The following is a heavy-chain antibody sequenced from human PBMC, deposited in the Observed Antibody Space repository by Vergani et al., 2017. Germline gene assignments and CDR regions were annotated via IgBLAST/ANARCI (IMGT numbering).Heavy chain of an antibody. CDR1: GGTFSSYA. J-gene: IGHJ6*02. V-gene: IGHV1-69*01. CDR2: IIPIFGTA. Sequence: QVQLVQSGAEVKKPGSSVKVSCKASGGTFSSYAISWVRQAPGQGLEWMGGIIPIFGTANYAQKFQGRVTITADASTSTAYMELRSLRSEDTAVYYCARVEMATISLKENYYYGMDVWGQGTTVTVSS. CDR3: ARVEMATISLKENYYYGMDV. D-gene: IGHD5-24*01.